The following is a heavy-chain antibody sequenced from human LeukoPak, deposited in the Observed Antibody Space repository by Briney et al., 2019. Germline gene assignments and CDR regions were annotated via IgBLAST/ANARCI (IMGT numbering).Heavy chain of an antibody. D-gene: IGHD3-22*01. CDR3: AKGRVVITIDDAFDI. CDR2: ISYDGSNK. CDR1: GFTFSSYG. Sequence: TGGSLRLSCAASGFTFSSYGMHWVRQAPGKGLEWVAVISYDGSNKYYADSVKGRFTISRDNSKNTLYLQMNSLRAEDTAVYYCAKGRVVITIDDAFDIWGQGTMVTVSS. V-gene: IGHV3-30*18. J-gene: IGHJ3*02.